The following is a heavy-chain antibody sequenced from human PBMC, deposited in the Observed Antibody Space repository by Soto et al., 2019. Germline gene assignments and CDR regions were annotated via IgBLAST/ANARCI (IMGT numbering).Heavy chain of an antibody. CDR1: GFTFSSYA. V-gene: IGHV3-23*01. J-gene: IGHJ6*02. Sequence: PGGSLRLSWAASGFTFSSYAMSWVRQAPGKGLEWVSAISGSGGSTYYADSVKGRFTISRDNSKNTLYLQMNSLRAEDTAVYYCAKADARSPYYYGMDGWAQGTTVPVSS. CDR2: ISGSGGST. CDR3: AKADARSPYYYGMDG. D-gene: IGHD3-3*01.